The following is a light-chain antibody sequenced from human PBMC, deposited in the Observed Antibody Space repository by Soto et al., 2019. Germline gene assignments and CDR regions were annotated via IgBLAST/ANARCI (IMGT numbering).Light chain of an antibody. V-gene: IGKV4-1*01. CDR3: QQYHSSPQT. J-gene: IGKJ1*01. CDR2: WAS. Sequence: DFVMTQSPDSLAVSLGERATINCKSSQSVLNSFHSKNSLAWYQQKPGQPPKLLIYWASTRESGVPDRFSGSGSGTDFTLSISSLQAEDVAVYYCQQYHSSPQTFGQGTQVEIK. CDR1: QSVLNSFHSKNS.